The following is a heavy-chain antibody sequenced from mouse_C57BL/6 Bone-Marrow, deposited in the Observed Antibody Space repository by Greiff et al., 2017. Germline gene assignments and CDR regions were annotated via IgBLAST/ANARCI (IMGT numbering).Heavy chain of an antibody. D-gene: IGHD2-4*01. CDR3: TRWGLRRGSYWYFDV. CDR2: IYPGNSDT. J-gene: IGHJ1*03. Sequence: VQLQQSGTVLARPGASVKMSCKTSGYTFTSYWMHWVKQRPGQGLEWIGAIYPGNSDTSYNQQFKGKAKLTAVTSASTAYMGLSSLTNEDSAVYYCTRWGLRRGSYWYFDVWGTGTTVTVSS. CDR1: GYTFTSYW. V-gene: IGHV1-5*01.